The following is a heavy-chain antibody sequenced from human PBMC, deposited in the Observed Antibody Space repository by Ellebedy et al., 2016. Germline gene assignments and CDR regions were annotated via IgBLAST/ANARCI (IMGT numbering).Heavy chain of an antibody. D-gene: IGHD1-20*01. J-gene: IGHJ3*01. CDR3: AKWNGDWYAFDV. Sequence: SETLSLTCNVFGGSVSSEYWNWIRRPPGKGLEWIGFVFHTGATLFNPSLKSRVTMSIDTSRSQFSLTLTSVTAADTAVYYCAKWNGDWYAFDVWGQGTMVTVSS. CDR2: VFHTGAT. V-gene: IGHV4-59*02. CDR1: GGSVSSEY.